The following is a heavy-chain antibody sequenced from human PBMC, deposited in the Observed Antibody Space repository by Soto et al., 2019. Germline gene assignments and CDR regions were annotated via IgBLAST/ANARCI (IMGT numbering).Heavy chain of an antibody. CDR2: INHSGST. Sequence: QVQLQQWGAGLLKPSETLSLTCAVYGGSFSGYYWSWIRQPPGKGLEWIGEINHSGSTNYHPSLMSRVAISVDTSKDQCSLELSSGTAADTAAYYCESAYPPPATSERSDFEYLGQGPLVTVSS. CDR3: ESAYPPPATSERSDFEY. D-gene: IGHD3-10*01. J-gene: IGHJ4*02. V-gene: IGHV4-34*01. CDR1: GGSFSGYY.